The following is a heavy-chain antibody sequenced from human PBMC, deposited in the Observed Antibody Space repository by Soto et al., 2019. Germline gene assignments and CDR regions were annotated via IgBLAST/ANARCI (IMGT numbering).Heavy chain of an antibody. CDR3: AGEAIHYYDSSGYYYGY. J-gene: IGHJ4*02. D-gene: IGHD3-22*01. Sequence: QVQLVQSGAEVKKPGSSVKVSCKASGGTFSSYAISWVRQAPGQGLEWMGGIIPIFGTANYAQKFQGRVTITADESTSTAYMELSSLRSEDTAVYYCAGEAIHYYDSSGYYYGYWGQGTLVTVSS. CDR1: GGTFSSYA. CDR2: IIPIFGTA. V-gene: IGHV1-69*12.